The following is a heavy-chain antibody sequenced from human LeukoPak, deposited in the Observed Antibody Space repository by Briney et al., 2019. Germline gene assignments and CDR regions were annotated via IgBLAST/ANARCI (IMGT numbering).Heavy chain of an antibody. CDR3: VRESCSGATCRGFLDY. Sequence: GGSLRLSCAASGFTFSSYAMHWVRQVPGKGLEWVSGIGRNSDYIAYVDSVKGRFTISRDNAEKSLYLQMNSLRAEDMALYYCVRESCSGATCRGFLDYWGQGTLVTVSS. CDR1: GFTFSSYA. CDR2: IGRNSDYI. J-gene: IGHJ4*02. D-gene: IGHD2-15*01. V-gene: IGHV3-9*03.